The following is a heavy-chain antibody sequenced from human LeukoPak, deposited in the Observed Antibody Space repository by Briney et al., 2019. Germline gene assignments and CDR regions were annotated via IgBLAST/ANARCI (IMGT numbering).Heavy chain of an antibody. CDR3: ALVTSYMDV. CDR1: GFTFSSYG. Sequence: GGSLRLSCAASGFTFSSYGMHWVRQAPGKGLEWVAFIRYDGGNKYYADSVKGRFTISRDNSKNTLYLQMNSLGAEDTAVYYCALVTSYMDVWGKGTTVTISS. V-gene: IGHV3-30*02. J-gene: IGHJ6*03. CDR2: IRYDGGNK. D-gene: IGHD3-9*01.